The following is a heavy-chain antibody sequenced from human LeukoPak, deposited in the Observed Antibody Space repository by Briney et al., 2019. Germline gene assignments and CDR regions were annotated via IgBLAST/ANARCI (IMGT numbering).Heavy chain of an antibody. D-gene: IGHD6-6*01. Sequence: GRSLRLSCAASGFTFSSYEMKWVRQAPGKGLEWVSYISSSGSITYYADSVKGRFTVSRDNAKNSLYLQMNSLRAEDTAVYYCAREYSSSSSYFDYWGQGTLVTVSS. V-gene: IGHV3-48*03. CDR1: GFTFSSYE. CDR2: ISSSGSIT. CDR3: AREYSSSSSYFDY. J-gene: IGHJ4*02.